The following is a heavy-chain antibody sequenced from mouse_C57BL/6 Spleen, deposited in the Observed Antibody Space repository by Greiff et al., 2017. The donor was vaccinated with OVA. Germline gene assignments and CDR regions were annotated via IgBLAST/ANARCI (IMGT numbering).Heavy chain of an antibody. CDR2: ILPGSGST. CDR1: GYTFTGYW. J-gene: IGHJ3*01. D-gene: IGHD2-1*01. Sequence: QVQLKQSGAELMKPGASVKLSCKATGYTFTGYWIEWVKQRPGHGLEWIGEILPGSGSTNYNEKCKGKATFTADTSSNTAYMQLSSLTTEDSAIYYCARYGNYPAWFAYWGQGTLVTVSA. CDR3: ARYGNYPAWFAY. V-gene: IGHV1-9*01.